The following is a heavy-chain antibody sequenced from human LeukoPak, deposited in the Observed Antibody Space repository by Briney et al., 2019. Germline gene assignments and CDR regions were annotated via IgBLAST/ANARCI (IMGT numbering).Heavy chain of an antibody. CDR3: AREGGVRFRFDP. CDR2: IYHSGTT. Sequence: SETLSLTCTVSAYSISSGYYWGWIRQPPGKGLEWIGSIYHSGTTYYNPSVKSRVTISVDTSKNQFSLKLSSVTAADTAVYYCAREGGVRFRFDPWGQGTLVTVSS. V-gene: IGHV4-38-2*02. J-gene: IGHJ5*02. D-gene: IGHD1-26*01. CDR1: AYSISSGYY.